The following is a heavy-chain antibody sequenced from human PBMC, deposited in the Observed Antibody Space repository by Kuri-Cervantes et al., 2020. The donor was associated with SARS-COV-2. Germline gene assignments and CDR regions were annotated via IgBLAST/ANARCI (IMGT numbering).Heavy chain of an antibody. CDR3: TRRSVTRDY. J-gene: IGHJ4*02. Sequence: ASVKVSCKASGYTFTNYDINRGRQATGQGLEWMGWMNPNTGVTGYTQKFQDRITMTRDTSVSTAYMELSSLTFADTATYYCTRRSVTRDYWGQGTLVTVSS. D-gene: IGHD2-21*02. V-gene: IGHV1-8*01. CDR1: GYTFTNYD. CDR2: MNPNTGVT.